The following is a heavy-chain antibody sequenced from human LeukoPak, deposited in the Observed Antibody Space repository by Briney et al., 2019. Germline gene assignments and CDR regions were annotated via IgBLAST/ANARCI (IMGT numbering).Heavy chain of an antibody. CDR3: ARGRIVAAGKGGNFDY. D-gene: IGHD6-13*01. Sequence: SETLSLTCTVSGGSISSGSYYWSWIRQPAGKGLEWIGRIYTSGSTNYNPSLKSRVTISVDTSKNQFSLKLSSVTAADTAVYYCARGRIVAAGKGGNFDYWGQGTLVTVSS. CDR1: GGSISSGSYY. J-gene: IGHJ4*02. V-gene: IGHV4-61*02. CDR2: IYTSGST.